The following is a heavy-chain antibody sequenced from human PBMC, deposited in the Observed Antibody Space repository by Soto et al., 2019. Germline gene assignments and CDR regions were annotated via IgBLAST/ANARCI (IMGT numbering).Heavy chain of an antibody. J-gene: IGHJ4*02. V-gene: IGHV3-33*01. CDR3: ARDMGRFDWLLFDY. CDR1: GFTFSSYG. CDR2: IWYDGSNK. Sequence: PGGSLRLSCAASGFTFSSYGMHWVRQAPGKGLEWVAVIWYDGSNKYYADSVKGRFTISRDNSKNTLYLQMNSLRAEDTAVYYCARDMGRFDWLLFDYWGQGTLVTVSS. D-gene: IGHD3-9*01.